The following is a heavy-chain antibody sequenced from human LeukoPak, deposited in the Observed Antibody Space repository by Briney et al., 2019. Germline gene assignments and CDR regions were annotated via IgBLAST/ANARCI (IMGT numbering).Heavy chain of an antibody. CDR3: ARESGKFDY. J-gene: IGHJ4*02. CDR2: ISGDGVST. CDR1: GLPIADFA. V-gene: IGHV3-43*02. Sequence: GGSLRLTCVASGLPIADFAMHWVRQAPGKGLEWVSLISGDGVSTFYADSVKGRFSISRDNSKSSLSLEMNSLRTEDTAMYYCARESGKFDYWGQGTLVAVSS.